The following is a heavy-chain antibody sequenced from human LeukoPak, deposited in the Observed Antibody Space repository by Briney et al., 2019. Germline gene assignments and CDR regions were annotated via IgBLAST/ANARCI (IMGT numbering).Heavy chain of an antibody. V-gene: IGHV3-20*01. CDR2: INWNGGST. J-gene: IGHJ4*02. CDR3: AREGMTTVDSQLDY. D-gene: IGHD4-23*01. Sequence: GGSLRLSCAASGFTFSNYAMSWVRQAPGKGLEWVSGINWNGGSTGYADSVKGRFTISRDNAKNSLYLQMNSLRAEDTALYHCAREGMTTVDSQLDYWGQGTLVTVSS. CDR1: GFTFSNYA.